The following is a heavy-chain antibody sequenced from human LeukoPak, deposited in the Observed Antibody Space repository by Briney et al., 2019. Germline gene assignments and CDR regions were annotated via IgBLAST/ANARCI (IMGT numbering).Heavy chain of an antibody. J-gene: IGHJ4*02. CDR1: GYSFAGYW. D-gene: IGHD5-24*01. Sequence: GESLKISCKGSGYSFAGYWIGWVRQMPGKGLEWMGIIYPADSDTRYSPSFQGQVTISADKSISTAYLQWSSLKASDTAMYYCARLRRRDGYKIDYWGQGTLVTVSS. CDR2: IYPADSDT. V-gene: IGHV5-51*01. CDR3: ARLRRRDGYKIDY.